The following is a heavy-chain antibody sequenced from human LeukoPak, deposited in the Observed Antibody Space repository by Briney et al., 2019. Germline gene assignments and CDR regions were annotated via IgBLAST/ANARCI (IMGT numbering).Heavy chain of an antibody. CDR2: ISSSSSTI. CDR1: GFTFSSYS. J-gene: IGHJ3*02. Sequence: GGSLRLSCAASGFTFSSYSMNWVRQAPGKGLEWVSYISSSSSTIYYADSVKGRFTISRDNAKNSLYLQMNSLRDEDTAVYYCAKRYCSSTSCHDAFDIWGRGTMVTVSS. V-gene: IGHV3-48*02. CDR3: AKRYCSSTSCHDAFDI. D-gene: IGHD2-2*01.